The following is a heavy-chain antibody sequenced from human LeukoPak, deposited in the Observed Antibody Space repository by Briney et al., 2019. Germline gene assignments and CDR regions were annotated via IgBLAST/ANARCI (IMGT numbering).Heavy chain of an antibody. D-gene: IGHD2-15*01. CDR2: IYYSGST. CDR1: GDSISSSSYY. V-gene: IGHV4-31*03. J-gene: IGHJ4*02. CDR3: ARVTTGAICSGGSCYSDY. Sequence: PSETLSLTCTVSGDSISSSSYYWSWIRQHPGKGLEWIGYIYYSGSTYYNPSLKSRVTISVDTSKNQFSLKLSSVTAADTAVYYCARVTTGAICSGGSCYSDYWGQGTLVTVSS.